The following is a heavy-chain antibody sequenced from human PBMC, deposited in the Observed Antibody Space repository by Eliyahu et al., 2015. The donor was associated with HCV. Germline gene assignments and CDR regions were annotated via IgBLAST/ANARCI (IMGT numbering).Heavy chain of an antibody. CDR3: ASGGGGIAVAGTGGWFDP. J-gene: IGHJ5*02. CDR2: IHYSGST. D-gene: IGHD6-19*01. Sequence: QVQLQESGPGLVQPSETLSLTCTXSGGXITTXYWXWIRQPPGKGLEWXGFIHYSGSTNYNPSLRSRVTISVDTSKNQFSLKLSSVTTADTAVYYCASGGGGIAVAGTGGWFDPWGQGTLVTVSS. CDR1: GGXITTXY. V-gene: IGHV4-59*01.